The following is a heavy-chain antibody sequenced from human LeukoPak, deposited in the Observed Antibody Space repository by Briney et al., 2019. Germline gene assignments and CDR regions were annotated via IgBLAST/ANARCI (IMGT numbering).Heavy chain of an antibody. D-gene: IGHD3-10*01. CDR2: INHSGST. V-gene: IGHV4-34*01. CDR3: ARVRRITMVRGPFGP. CDR1: GGSFSGYY. Sequence: SETLSLTCAVYGGSFSGYYWSWIHQPPGKGLEWIGEINHSGSTNYNPSLKSRVTISVDTSKNQFSLKLSSVTAADTAVYYCARVRRITMVRGPFGPWGQGTLVTVSS. J-gene: IGHJ5*02.